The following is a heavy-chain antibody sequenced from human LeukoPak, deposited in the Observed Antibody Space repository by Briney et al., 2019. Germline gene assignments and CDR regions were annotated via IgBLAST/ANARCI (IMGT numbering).Heavy chain of an antibody. CDR2: INPSSGST. CDR3: ARDPGSGNYDPGWCDP. D-gene: IGHD4-23*01. J-gene: IGHJ5*02. V-gene: IGHV1-46*01. CDR1: GYTFTSYY. Sequence: GASVKVSCKASGYTFTSYYMHWVRQAPGQGLEWMGIINPSSGSTSYAQKFQGRVTMTRDTSTSTVYMELSSLRSEDTAVYYCARDPGSGNYDPGWCDPWGQGTVHSVPT.